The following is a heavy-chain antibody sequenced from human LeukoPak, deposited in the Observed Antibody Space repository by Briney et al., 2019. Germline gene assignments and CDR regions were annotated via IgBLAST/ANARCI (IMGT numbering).Heavy chain of an antibody. CDR1: GFTFSSYG. J-gene: IGHJ4*02. V-gene: IGHV3-30*18. D-gene: IGHD4-17*01. Sequence: GGSLRLSCAASGFTFSSYGTHWVRQAPGKGLEWVAVISYDGSNKYYADSVKGRFTISRDNSKNTLYLQMNSLRAEDTAVYYCAKDGDYGDYPSDGNYFDYWGQGTLVTVSS. CDR2: ISYDGSNK. CDR3: AKDGDYGDYPSDGNYFDY.